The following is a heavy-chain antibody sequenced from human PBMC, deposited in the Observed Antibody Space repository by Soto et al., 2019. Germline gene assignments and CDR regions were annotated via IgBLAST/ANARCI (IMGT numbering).Heavy chain of an antibody. D-gene: IGHD6-13*01. CDR3: ARGDSSRGYSLDY. CDR1: GYTFTSYA. V-gene: IGHV1-3*01. J-gene: IGHJ4*02. CDR2: INAGNGNT. Sequence: QVQLVQSGAEVKKPGASVKVSCKASGYTFTSYAMHWVRQAPGQRLEWMGWINAGNGNTKYSQKFQGRVTITRDTSAGTAYMELSSLRSEDTAVYYWARGDSSRGYSLDYWGQGTLVTVSS.